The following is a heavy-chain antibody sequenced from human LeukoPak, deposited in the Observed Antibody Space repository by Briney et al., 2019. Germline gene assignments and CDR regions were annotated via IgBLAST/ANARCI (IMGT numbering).Heavy chain of an antibody. CDR1: GFTFSTYW. V-gene: IGHV3-7*01. D-gene: IGHD1-26*01. CDR2: IKGDESAK. CDR3: ARDVGGSLDY. Sequence: PGGSLRLSCAASGFTFSTYWMAWVRQAPGQGLEWVANIKGDESAKQQADSVKGRFTIFRDNAQRSVYLQMSSLRGEDTAVYYCARDVGGSLDYWGQGTLVTVSS. J-gene: IGHJ4*02.